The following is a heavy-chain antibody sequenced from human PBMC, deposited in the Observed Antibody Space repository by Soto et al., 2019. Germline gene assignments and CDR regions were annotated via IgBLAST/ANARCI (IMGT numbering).Heavy chain of an antibody. CDR3: ARVLEGATQGRASGMDV. V-gene: IGHV6-1*01. Sequence: PSHTLSLTCYLSGDSDSSNSAAWIWIRQSPSRGLEWLGRTYYRSKLYNDSAVSVKSRITINPDTSKNQFSLQLNSVTPEDTAVYYCARVLEGATQGRASGMDVWGQGTTVTVS. D-gene: IGHD1-26*01. J-gene: IGHJ6*02. CDR1: GDSDSSNSAA. CDR2: TYYRSKLYN.